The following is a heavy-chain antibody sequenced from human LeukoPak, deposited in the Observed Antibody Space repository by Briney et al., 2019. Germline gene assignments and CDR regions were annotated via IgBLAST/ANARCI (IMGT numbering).Heavy chain of an antibody. CDR1: GFTFDDYA. V-gene: IGHV3-9*01. D-gene: IGHD4-11*01. J-gene: IGHJ5*02. CDR3: ARDPAYRPASSWFDP. Sequence: GRSLRLSCAASGFTFDDYAMHWVRQAPGKGLEWVSGISWNSGSIGYADSVKGRFTISRDNAKNSLYLQMNSLRAEDTAVYYCARDPAYRPASSWFDPWGQGTLVTVSS. CDR2: ISWNSGSI.